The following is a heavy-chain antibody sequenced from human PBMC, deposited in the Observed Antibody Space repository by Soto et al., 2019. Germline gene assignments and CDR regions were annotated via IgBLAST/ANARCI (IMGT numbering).Heavy chain of an antibody. D-gene: IGHD5-18*01. CDR2: IYYSGST. J-gene: IGHJ6*02. CDR3: ARGGIQLPPNYYCMDV. V-gene: IGHV4-30-4*01. CDR1: GGSISSGDYY. Sequence: QVQLQESGPGLVKPSQTLSLTCTVSGGSISSGDYYWSWIRQPPGKGLEWIGYIYYSGSTYYNPSLKRRVTISVDTSKNQFSLKLSSVTAADTAVYYCARGGIQLPPNYYCMDVWGQGTTVTVSS.